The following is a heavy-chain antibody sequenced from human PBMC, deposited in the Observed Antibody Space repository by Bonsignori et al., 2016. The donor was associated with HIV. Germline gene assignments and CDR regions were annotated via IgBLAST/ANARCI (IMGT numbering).Heavy chain of an antibody. V-gene: IGHV4-61*02. CDR3: ARAQSGNDAFFQY. D-gene: IGHD4-23*01. CDR2: IYSSGST. J-gene: IGHJ4*02. CDR1: GGSISGADYY. Sequence: SETLSLTCSVSGGSISGADYYWSWIRQPAGKGLEWIGRIYSSGSTLYNPSLKSRVTISVDTSKNQLSLKLSSVTAADTAVYFCARAQSGNDAFFQYWGLGTLGHRLL.